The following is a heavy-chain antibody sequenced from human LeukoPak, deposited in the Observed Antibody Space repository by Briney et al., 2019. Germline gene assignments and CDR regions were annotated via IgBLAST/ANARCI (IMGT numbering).Heavy chain of an antibody. J-gene: IGHJ4*02. CDR3: AREKLNWGFDY. D-gene: IGHD3-16*01. CDR2: ISSSSSTI. V-gene: IGHV3-48*01. Sequence: PGGSLRLSCAASGFTFSSYSMNWVRQAPGKGLEWVSYISSSSSTIYYADSVKGRFTISRDNSKNILYLQMNSLRAEDTAVYYCAREKLNWGFDYWGQGTLVTVSS. CDR1: GFTFSSYS.